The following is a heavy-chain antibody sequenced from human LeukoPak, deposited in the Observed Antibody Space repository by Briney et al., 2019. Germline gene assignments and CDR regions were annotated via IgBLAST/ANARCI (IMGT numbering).Heavy chain of an antibody. CDR1: GYSFTTYW. CDR2: IYPGYSDT. Sequence: GESLKISCRGSGYSFTTYWIGWVRQMPGKGLEWMGIIYPGYSDTRYTPSFQGQVTMSADKSINTAYLQWSSLKASDTAMYYCARRQGCSSTSCPPDYWGQGTLVTVSP. J-gene: IGHJ4*02. CDR3: ARRQGCSSTSCPPDY. V-gene: IGHV5-51*01. D-gene: IGHD2-2*01.